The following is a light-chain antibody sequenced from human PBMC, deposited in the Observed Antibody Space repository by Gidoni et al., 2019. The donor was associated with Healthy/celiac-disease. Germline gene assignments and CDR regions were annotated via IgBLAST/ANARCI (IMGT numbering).Light chain of an antibody. Sequence: EIVLTQSPGTLSLSPGERPTISCRSSQSVSSSYLAWYQQKPGQAPRLLIYGASSRDTGIPDRFSGSGSGTDFTLTISRLEPEDFAVYYCQQYGSSLLTFGGGTKVEIK. V-gene: IGKV3-20*01. CDR2: GAS. CDR1: QSVSSSY. J-gene: IGKJ4*01. CDR3: QQYGSSLLT.